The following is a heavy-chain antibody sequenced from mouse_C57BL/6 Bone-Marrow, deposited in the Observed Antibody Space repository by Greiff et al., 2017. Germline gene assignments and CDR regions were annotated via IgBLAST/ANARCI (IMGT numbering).Heavy chain of an antibody. CDR1: GFTFSDYY. CDR2: ISNGGGST. CDR3: ARQEEDNYPLDY. D-gene: IGHD1-3*01. V-gene: IGHV5-12*01. Sequence: EVKVEESGGGLVQPGGSLKLSCAASGFTFSDYYMYWVRQTPEKRLEWVAYISNGGGSTYYPDTVKGRFTISRDNAKNTLYLQMSHLKSEDTAMYYCARQEEDNYPLDYWGQGTTLTVSS. J-gene: IGHJ2*01.